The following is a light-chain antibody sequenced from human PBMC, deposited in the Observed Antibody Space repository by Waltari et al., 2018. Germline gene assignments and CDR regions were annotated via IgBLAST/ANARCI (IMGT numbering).Light chain of an antibody. Sequence: QSALTQPRSVSGSPGQSVTISCTGTSSGVGGYHYVSWYQQHPGKAPKLIIYDVFERPSGVPDRFSGSKSGNTASLTVSGLQAEDEAEYYCCSYAGSYTFVFGTGTKVTVL. CDR1: SSGVGGYHY. CDR3: CSYAGSYTFV. J-gene: IGLJ1*01. V-gene: IGLV2-11*01. CDR2: DVF.